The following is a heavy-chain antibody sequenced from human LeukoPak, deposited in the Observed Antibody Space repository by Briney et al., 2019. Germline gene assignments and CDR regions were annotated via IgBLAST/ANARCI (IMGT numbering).Heavy chain of an antibody. D-gene: IGHD1-26*01. V-gene: IGHV4-39*02. CDR1: GGSISSSSYY. CDR3: ARDGFVGGSYATAANWFDP. CDR2: IYYSGST. Sequence: SETLSLTCTVSGGSISSSSYYWGWIRQPPGKGLEWIGSIYYSGSTYYNPSLKSRVTISVDTSKNQFSLKLSSVTAADTAVYYCARDGFVGGSYATAANWFDPWGQGTLVTVSS. J-gene: IGHJ5*02.